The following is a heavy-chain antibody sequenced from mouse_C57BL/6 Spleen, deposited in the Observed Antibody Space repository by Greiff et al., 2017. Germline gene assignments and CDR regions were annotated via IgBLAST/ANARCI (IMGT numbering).Heavy chain of an antibody. J-gene: IGHJ1*03. D-gene: IGHD1-1*01. CDR2: IDPSDSYT. Sequence: VQLQQPGAELVKPGASVKLSCKASGYTFTSYWMQWVKQRPGQGLEWIGEIDPSDSYTNYNQKFKGKATLTVDTSSSTAYMQLSSLTSEDSAVYYCARSATVVADWYFDVWGTGTTVTVSS. V-gene: IGHV1-50*01. CDR3: ARSATVVADWYFDV. CDR1: GYTFTSYW.